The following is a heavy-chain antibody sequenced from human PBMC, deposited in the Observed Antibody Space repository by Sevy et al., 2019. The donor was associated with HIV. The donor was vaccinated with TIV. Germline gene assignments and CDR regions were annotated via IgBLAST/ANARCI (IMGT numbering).Heavy chain of an antibody. Sequence: GGSLRLSCAASGFTFSSYSMNWVRQAPGKGLEWVSSISSSSSYIYYADSVKGRFTISRDNAKNSLYLQMNSLRAEDTAVYYCAGLSGNDYYDSSGYYYFDYWGQGTLVTVSS. CDR3: AGLSGNDYYDSSGYYYFDY. J-gene: IGHJ4*02. D-gene: IGHD3-22*01. CDR2: ISSSSSYI. CDR1: GFTFSSYS. V-gene: IGHV3-21*01.